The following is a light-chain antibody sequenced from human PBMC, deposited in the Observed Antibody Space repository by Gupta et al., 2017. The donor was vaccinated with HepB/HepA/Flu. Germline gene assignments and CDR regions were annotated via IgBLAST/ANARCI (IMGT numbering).Light chain of an antibody. V-gene: IGLV2-14*03. J-gene: IGLJ2*01. Sequence: QSALTQPASVSGSPGQSITISCTGTRSDIGAYNYVSWYQQHPDKAPKLISYDVTNRPSGVSNRFSGSKSGNTASLTISGLQAEDEADYYCCSFTTSSTVVFGGGTKLTVL. CDR3: CSFTTSSTVV. CDR1: RSDIGAYNY. CDR2: DVT.